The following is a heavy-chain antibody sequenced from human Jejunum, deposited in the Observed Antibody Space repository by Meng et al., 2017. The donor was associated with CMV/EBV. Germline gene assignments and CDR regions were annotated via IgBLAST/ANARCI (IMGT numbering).Heavy chain of an antibody. CDR2: VKSASAGGAA. Sequence: VASDFTLNGAWMNWVRRAPGKGLEWVGRVKSASAGGAADAAAPVKGRFTVSRDDSRKTVHLQMDNLKIEDTAVYYCTTGWDQYFDFWGQGALVTVSS. V-gene: IGHV3-15*07. D-gene: IGHD1-26*01. J-gene: IGHJ4*02. CDR3: TTGWDQYFDF. CDR1: DFTLNGAW.